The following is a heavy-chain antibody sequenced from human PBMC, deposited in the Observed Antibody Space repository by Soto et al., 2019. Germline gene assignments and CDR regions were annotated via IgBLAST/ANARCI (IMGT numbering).Heavy chain of an antibody. J-gene: IGHJ4*02. D-gene: IGHD3-9*01. CDR3: ARWYDILTGYDY. Sequence: QVQLQESGPGLVKPSETLSLTCPVSGGSISSYYWSWIRQPPGKGLEWIGYIYYSGSTNYNPSLKSRVTISVDTSKNQFSLKLSSVTAADTAVYYCARWYDILTGYDYWGQGTLVTVSS. V-gene: IGHV4-59*01. CDR1: GGSISSYY. CDR2: IYYSGST.